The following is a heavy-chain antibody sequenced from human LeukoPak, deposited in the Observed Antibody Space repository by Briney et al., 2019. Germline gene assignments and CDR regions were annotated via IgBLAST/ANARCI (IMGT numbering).Heavy chain of an antibody. J-gene: IGHJ3*02. D-gene: IGHD2-15*01. CDR2: IYYSGST. V-gene: IGHV4-30-4*01. Sequence: SQTLSLTCTVSGGSISSGDYYWSWIRQPPGKGLEWIGYIYYSGSTYYNPSLKSRVTISVDTSKNQFSLKLSSVTAADTAVYYCARDAGSHHDAFDIWGQGTMVTVCS. CDR3: ARDAGSHHDAFDI. CDR1: GGSISSGDYY.